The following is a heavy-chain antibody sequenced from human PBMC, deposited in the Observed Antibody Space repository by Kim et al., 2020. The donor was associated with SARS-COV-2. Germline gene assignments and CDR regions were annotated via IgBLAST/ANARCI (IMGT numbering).Heavy chain of an antibody. CDR2: ISYDGSNK. V-gene: IGHV3-30*04. J-gene: IGHJ6*02. CDR1: GFTFSSYA. Sequence: GGSLRLSCAASGFTFSSYAMHWVRQAPGKGLEWVAVISYDGSNKYYADSVKGRFTISRDNSKNTLYLQMNSLRAEDTAVYYCARDLGRGYSYGLQAYYGMDVWCQGTTVTVSS. CDR3: ARDLGRGYSYGLQAYYGMDV. D-gene: IGHD5-18*01.